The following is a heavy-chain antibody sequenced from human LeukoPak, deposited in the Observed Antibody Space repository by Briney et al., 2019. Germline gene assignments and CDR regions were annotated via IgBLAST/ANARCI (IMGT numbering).Heavy chain of an antibody. Sequence: GASVKVSCKASGFTFSSYGISWVRQAPGQGLEWMGWISAYSGNTNYAQMLQGRVTMTTDTSTSTAYMELRSLRSDDTAVYYCARVQGIVGFYYGMDVWGQGTTVTVSS. J-gene: IGHJ6*02. CDR1: GFTFSSYG. V-gene: IGHV1-18*01. D-gene: IGHD1-26*01. CDR3: ARVQGIVGFYYGMDV. CDR2: ISAYSGNT.